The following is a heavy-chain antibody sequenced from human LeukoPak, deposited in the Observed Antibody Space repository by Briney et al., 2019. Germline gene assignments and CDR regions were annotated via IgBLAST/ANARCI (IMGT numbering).Heavy chain of an antibody. Sequence: SETLSLTCAVYGGSFSGYYWNWIRQPPGKGLEWIGEINHSGSTNYNPSLKSRVTISVDTSKNQFSLELNSVTAADTALYYCARLFFPYWYFDLWGRGTLVTVSS. CDR1: GGSFSGYY. CDR3: ARLFFPYWYFDL. J-gene: IGHJ2*01. CDR2: INHSGST. D-gene: IGHD3-3*01. V-gene: IGHV4-34*01.